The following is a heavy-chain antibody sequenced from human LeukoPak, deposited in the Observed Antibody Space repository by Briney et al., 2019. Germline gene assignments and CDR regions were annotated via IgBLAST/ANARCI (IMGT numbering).Heavy chain of an antibody. CDR1: GFTFSSYG. CDR2: ISGSGGST. D-gene: IGHD3-10*01. Sequence: PGGSLSLSCAASGFTFSSYGMSWVRQAPGKGLEWVSVISGSGGSTAYADSVKGRFTISSDNSKNTLYLQMNSLRAEDTAVYYCAKGPTRNYYVSGSAPRFDPWGQGTLVTVSS. J-gene: IGHJ5*02. V-gene: IGHV3-23*01. CDR3: AKGPTRNYYVSGSAPRFDP.